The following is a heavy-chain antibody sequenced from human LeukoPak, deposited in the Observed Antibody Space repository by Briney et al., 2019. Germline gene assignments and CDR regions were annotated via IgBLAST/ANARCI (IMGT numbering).Heavy chain of an antibody. CDR3: ARDGYCSSTSCYTIDY. CDR2: INPSGGST. D-gene: IGHD2-2*02. CDR1: GYTFTSYY. Sequence: GASVKVSCKASGYTFTSYYMHWVRQAPGQGLEWMGIINPSGGSTSYAQKFQGGVTMTRGTSTSTVYMELSSLRSEDTAVYYCARDGYCSSTSCYTIDYWGQGTLVTVSS. V-gene: IGHV1-46*01. J-gene: IGHJ4*02.